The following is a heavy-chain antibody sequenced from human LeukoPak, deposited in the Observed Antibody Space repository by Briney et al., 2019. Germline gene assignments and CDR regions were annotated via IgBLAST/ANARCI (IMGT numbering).Heavy chain of an antibody. Sequence: SETLSLTCTVTGASISGNHWSWIRQSPGKGLEWLGYIYYSGATNYNPSLKSRVTISIDTSKNQFSLRLSSVTAADTAVYYCARGREHATYRGFDYWGQGTLATVSS. V-gene: IGHV4-59*01. J-gene: IGHJ4*02. CDR3: ARGREHATYRGFDY. D-gene: IGHD1/OR15-1a*01. CDR2: IYYSGAT. CDR1: GASISGNH.